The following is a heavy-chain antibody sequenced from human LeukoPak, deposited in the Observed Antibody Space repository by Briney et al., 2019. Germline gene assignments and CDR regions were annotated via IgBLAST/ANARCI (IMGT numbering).Heavy chain of an antibody. CDR1: GYTFTSYG. Sequence: GASVKVSCKASGYTFTSYGISWVRQAPGQGLEWMGWISAYNGNTNYAQKLQGRVTMTTDTSTSTAYMELRSLRSDDTAVYYCARDRAIVVVTPDAFDIWGQGTMVTVSS. CDR3: ARDRAIVVVTPDAFDI. V-gene: IGHV1-18*01. D-gene: IGHD3-22*01. J-gene: IGHJ3*02. CDR2: ISAYNGNT.